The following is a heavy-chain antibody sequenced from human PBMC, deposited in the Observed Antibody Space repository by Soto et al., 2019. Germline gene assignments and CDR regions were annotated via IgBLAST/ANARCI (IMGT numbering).Heavy chain of an antibody. CDR1: GYTFTSYD. V-gene: IGHV1-8*01. CDR3: ARRAETNGWNGFGADKYYFDV. Sequence: QVQLVQSGAEVRKPGASVKVSCEASGYTFTSYDIYWVRQATGQGLEWMGWMNPDTGNSGYAQKFQGRVTMTSDTSKRTADMELSSLRSEDTAVYYCARRAETNGWNGFGADKYYFDVWGQGTLVTVSS. J-gene: IGHJ4*02. CDR2: MNPDTGNS. D-gene: IGHD1-1*01.